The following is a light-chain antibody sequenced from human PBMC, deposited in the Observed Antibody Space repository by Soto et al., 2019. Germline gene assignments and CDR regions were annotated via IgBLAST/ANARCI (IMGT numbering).Light chain of an antibody. Sequence: EMVLTQSPGTLSLSPGERATLACRASQSVSSSFLAWYQQKPGQAPRLLIYGASSRATGIPDRFSGSGSGTDFTLTISRLAPEDVAVYYCQQYCSSPLTFVGGTKVEIK. CDR3: QQYCSSPLT. J-gene: IGKJ4*01. CDR1: QSVSSSF. CDR2: GAS. V-gene: IGKV3-20*01.